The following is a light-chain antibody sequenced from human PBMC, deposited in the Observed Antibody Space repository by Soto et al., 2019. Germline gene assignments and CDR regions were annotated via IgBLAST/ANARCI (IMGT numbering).Light chain of an antibody. CDR1: SSNIGAGYD. CDR3: QSYDSSLSGWV. Sequence: QSVLTQPPSVSGAPGQRVTISWTGSSSNIGAGYDVHWYQQLPGTAPKLLISGNSNRPSGVPDRFSGSKSGTSASLAITGLQAEDEADYYCQSYDSSLSGWVFGGGTKLTVL. J-gene: IGLJ3*02. CDR2: GNS. V-gene: IGLV1-40*01.